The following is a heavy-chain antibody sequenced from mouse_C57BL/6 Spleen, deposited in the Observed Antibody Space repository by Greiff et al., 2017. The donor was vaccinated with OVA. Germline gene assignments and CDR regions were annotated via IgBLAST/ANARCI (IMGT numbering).Heavy chain of an antibody. Sequence: VQLQQSGAELVRPGASVKLSCKASGYTFTDYYINWVKQRPGQGLEWIARIYPGSGNTYYNEKFKGKATLTAEKSSSTAYMQLSSLTSEDSAVYFCARELYAMDYWGQGTSVTVSS. J-gene: IGHJ4*01. V-gene: IGHV1-76*01. CDR3: ARELYAMDY. CDR2: IYPGSGNT. CDR1: GYTFTDYY.